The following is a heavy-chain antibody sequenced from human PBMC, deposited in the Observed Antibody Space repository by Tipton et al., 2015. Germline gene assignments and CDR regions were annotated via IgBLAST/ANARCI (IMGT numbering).Heavy chain of an antibody. V-gene: IGHV4-61*01. CDR3: ARVGYTYGLYWYFDL. Sequence: TLSLTCNVSGASVTSGSFQWTWIRQPPGKRLEWIGYTFYSGSTNYNPSLKSRITISIDTSKNQFFLKLRSVTAADTAVYYCARVGYTYGLYWYFDLWGRGTLVTVPS. D-gene: IGHD5-18*01. CDR2: TFYSGST. CDR1: GASVTSGSFQ. J-gene: IGHJ2*01.